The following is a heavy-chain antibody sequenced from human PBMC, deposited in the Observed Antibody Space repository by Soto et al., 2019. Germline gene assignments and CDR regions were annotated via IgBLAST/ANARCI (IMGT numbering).Heavy chain of an antibody. D-gene: IGHD3-22*01. J-gene: IGHJ1*01. CDR1: GGTFSSYT. CDR3: ARVPYYYDSSGPKGYFQH. CDR2: IIPILGIA. V-gene: IGHV1-69*02. Sequence: ASVKVSCKASGGTFSSYTISWVRQAPGQGLEWMGRIIPILGIANYAQKFQGRVTITADKSTSTAYMELSSLRSEDTAVYYCARVPYYYDSSGPKGYFQHWGQGTLVTVSS.